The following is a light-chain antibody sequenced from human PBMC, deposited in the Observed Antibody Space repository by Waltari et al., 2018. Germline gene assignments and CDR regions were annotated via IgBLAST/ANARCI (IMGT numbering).Light chain of an antibody. Sequence: EIVLTQSPGTLSLSPGERATLSCRASQSVSNSYLVWYQQKPGQAPRLLIYGASGRATGIPDRFSGSGSGTDFTLTISRLEPEDFAVYYCQQYDTSPFTFGPGTKVDIK. V-gene: IGKV3-20*01. CDR1: QSVSNSY. J-gene: IGKJ3*01. CDR2: GAS. CDR3: QQYDTSPFT.